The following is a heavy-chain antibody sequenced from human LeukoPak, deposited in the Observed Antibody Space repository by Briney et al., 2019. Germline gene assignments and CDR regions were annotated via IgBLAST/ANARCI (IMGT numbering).Heavy chain of an antibody. CDR1: GFTVSSNY. CDR2: ISSSSSYI. CDR3: ARETYFDY. Sequence: PGGSLRLSCAASGFTVSSNYMSWVRQAPGKGLEWVSSISSSSSYIYYADSVKGRFTISRDNAKNSLYLQMNSLRAKDTAVYYCARETYFDYWGQGTLVTVSS. J-gene: IGHJ4*02. V-gene: IGHV3-21*01.